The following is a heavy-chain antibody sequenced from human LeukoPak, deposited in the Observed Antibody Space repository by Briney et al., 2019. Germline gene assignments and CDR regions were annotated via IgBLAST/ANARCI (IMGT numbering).Heavy chain of an antibody. CDR3: ARDPTEGPYETYGRHYFDF. CDR2: INSDGSST. Sequence: GGSLRLSCAASGFTFSSYWMHWVRQAPGKGLVWVSRINSDGSSTSYADSVKGRFNISRDDAKNSLYLQMNSLRAEDTAVYYCARDPTEGPYETYGRHYFDFWGQGTLVTVSS. V-gene: IGHV3-74*01. CDR1: GFTFSSYW. J-gene: IGHJ4*02. D-gene: IGHD4-17*01.